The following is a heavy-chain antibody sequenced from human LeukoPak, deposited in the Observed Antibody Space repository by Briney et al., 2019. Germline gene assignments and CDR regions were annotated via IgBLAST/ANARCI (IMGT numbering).Heavy chain of an antibody. D-gene: IGHD3-10*01. CDR1: GGSISSHY. Sequence: SETLSLTCTVSGGSISSHYWSWIRQPPGKGLEWIGCIYYSGNTNYNPSLESRVTISVDTSKIQSSLKLTSVTAADTAVYYCARHQLRGFLDDNWGQGTLVTVSS. J-gene: IGHJ4*02. CDR3: ARHQLRGFLDDN. V-gene: IGHV4-59*08. CDR2: IYYSGNT.